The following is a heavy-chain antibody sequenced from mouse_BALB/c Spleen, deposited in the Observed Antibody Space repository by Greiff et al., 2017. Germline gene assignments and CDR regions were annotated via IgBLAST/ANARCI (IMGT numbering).Heavy chain of an antibody. CDR2: IYPSDSYT. J-gene: IGHJ4*01. D-gene: IGHD1-1*01. CDR3: TRRYYGSSYAMDY. CDR1: GYTFTSYW. Sequence: VQLQQPGAELVRPGASVKLSCKASGYTFTSYWINWVKQRPGQGLEWIGNIYPSDSYTNYNQKFKDKATLTVDKSSSTAYMQLSSPTSEDSAVYYCTRRYYGSSYAMDYWGQGTSVTVSS. V-gene: IGHV1-69*02.